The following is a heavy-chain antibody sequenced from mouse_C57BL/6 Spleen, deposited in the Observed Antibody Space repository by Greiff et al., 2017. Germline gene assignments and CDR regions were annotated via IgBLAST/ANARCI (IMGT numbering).Heavy chain of an antibody. Sequence: QVQLQQPGAELVKPGASVKVSCKASGYTFTSYWMHWVKQRPGQGLEWIGRIHPSDSDTNYNQKFKGKATLTVDKSSSTAYMQLSSLTSEDSAVYYCAIEDGNYDLCAYWGQGTLVTVSA. CDR3: AIEDGNYDLCAY. V-gene: IGHV1-74*01. CDR1: GYTFTSYW. D-gene: IGHD2-1*01. J-gene: IGHJ3*01. CDR2: IHPSDSDT.